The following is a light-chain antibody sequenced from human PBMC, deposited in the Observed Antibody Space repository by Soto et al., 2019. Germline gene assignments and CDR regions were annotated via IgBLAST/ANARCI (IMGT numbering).Light chain of an antibody. CDR1: QSVTSNY. CDR3: QQYGSSPRT. Sequence: EIVLTQSPGTLSLSPGERATLSCRASQSVTSNYLAWYHQKPGQAPRLLIYGASSRATGTPDRFSGSGSGTDFILTISRLEPEDFAVYYCQQYGSSPRTFGQGTKLEIK. CDR2: GAS. J-gene: IGKJ2*01. V-gene: IGKV3-20*01.